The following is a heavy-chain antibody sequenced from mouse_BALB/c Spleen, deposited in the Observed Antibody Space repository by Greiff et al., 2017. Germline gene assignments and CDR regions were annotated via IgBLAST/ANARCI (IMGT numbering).Heavy chain of an antibody. Sequence: QVTLKVSGPGILQPSQTLSLTCSFSGFSLSTSGMGVGWIRQPSGKGLEWLAHIWWDDDKRYNPALKSRLTISKDTSSNQVFLKIASVDTADTATYYCARMGITTVVADYAMDYWGQGTSVTVSS. CDR3: ARMGITTVVADYAMDY. CDR1: GFSLSTSGMG. CDR2: IWWDDDK. V-gene: IGHV8-8*01. D-gene: IGHD1-1*01. J-gene: IGHJ4*01.